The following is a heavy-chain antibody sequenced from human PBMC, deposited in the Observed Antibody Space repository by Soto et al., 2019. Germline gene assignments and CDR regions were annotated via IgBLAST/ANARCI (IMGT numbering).Heavy chain of an antibody. CDR2: ISYDGSNK. V-gene: IGHV3-30-3*01. CDR3: ARDRPDAFDI. Sequence: GGSLRLSCAASGFTFSSYAMHWVRQAPGKGLEWVAVISYDGSNKYYADSVKGRFTIPRDNSKNTLYLQMNSLRAEDTAVYYCARDRPDAFDIWGQGTMVTVSS. CDR1: GFTFSSYA. J-gene: IGHJ3*02.